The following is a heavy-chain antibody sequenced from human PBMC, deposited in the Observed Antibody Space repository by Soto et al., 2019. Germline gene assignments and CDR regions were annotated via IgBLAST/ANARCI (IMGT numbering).Heavy chain of an antibody. Sequence: GESLKISCKVSGYSFPSFWIGWVRQMPGKGLEWLGSIYPGDSETRYSPSFQGEVTISADKSITTAYLHWSSLRASDTATYYCVKQHPRDRRAWHNWGQGTLVTVSS. CDR3: VKQHPRDRRAWHN. CDR2: IYPGDSET. V-gene: IGHV5-51*01. CDR1: GYSFPSFW. J-gene: IGHJ4*02.